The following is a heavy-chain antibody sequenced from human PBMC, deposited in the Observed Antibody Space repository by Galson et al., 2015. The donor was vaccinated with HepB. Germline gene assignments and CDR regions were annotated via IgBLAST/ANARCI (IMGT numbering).Heavy chain of an antibody. Sequence: SLRLSCAASGFTFSSYGLHWVRQAPGMGLEWAAFISYDESKKYYADSVRGRFTISRDNFKNTLYLQMNSLRAEDTAVYYCARGVGDYFDYWGQGALVTVSS. CDR3: ARGVGDYFDY. CDR1: GFTFSSYG. D-gene: IGHD3-10*01. CDR2: ISYDESKK. J-gene: IGHJ4*02. V-gene: IGHV3-30-3*01.